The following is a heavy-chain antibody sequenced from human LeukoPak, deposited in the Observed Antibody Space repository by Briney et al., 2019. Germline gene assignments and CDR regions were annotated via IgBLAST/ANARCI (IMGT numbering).Heavy chain of an antibody. Sequence: SETLSLTCTVSGGSISTFYWSWIRQAPGKGLEWIGYIYHSGHTNYNPSPKSRVTISVDTSKNQFSLQVSSVIAADTAIYYCVRSFKGYNYAFDIWGQGTMVTASS. CDR1: GGSISTFY. J-gene: IGHJ3*02. CDR3: VRSFKGYNYAFDI. CDR2: IYHSGHT. D-gene: IGHD5-24*01. V-gene: IGHV4-59*01.